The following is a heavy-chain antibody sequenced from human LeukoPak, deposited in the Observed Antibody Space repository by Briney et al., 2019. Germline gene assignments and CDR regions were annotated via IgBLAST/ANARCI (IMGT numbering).Heavy chain of an antibody. CDR2: INSDGINT. Sequence: GGSLRLSCAASGFTFSNYWMHWVRQAPGKGLVWVSRINSDGINTSYADSVKGRFTISRDNAKNTLNLQMNSLRAEDTAVYYCARDRNTDFWSGYYTNYFDYWGQGTLVIVSS. J-gene: IGHJ4*02. D-gene: IGHD3-3*01. CDR1: GFTFSNYW. V-gene: IGHV3-74*01. CDR3: ARDRNTDFWSGYYTNYFDY.